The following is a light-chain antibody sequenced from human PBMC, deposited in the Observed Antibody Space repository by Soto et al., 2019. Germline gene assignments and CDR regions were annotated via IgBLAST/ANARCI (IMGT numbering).Light chain of an antibody. CDR2: DAS. Sequence: EIVLTQSPATLSLSPGERATLSCRASQNVRSYLAWYQQKPGQAPRLLIHDASSRATGIPDRFSGSGYGTDVTLTISRLAPEDSAVYYCQQRTNWPTSTFGKGTRLEIK. CDR3: QQRTNWPTST. V-gene: IGKV3-11*01. CDR1: QNVRSY. J-gene: IGKJ5*01.